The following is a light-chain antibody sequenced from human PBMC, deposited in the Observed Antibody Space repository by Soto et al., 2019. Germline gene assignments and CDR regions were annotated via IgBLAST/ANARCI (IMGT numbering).Light chain of an antibody. Sequence: DIQMTQSPSSLSASVGDRVTITCRASQGISNYLAWHQQRPGKVPKLLIFGASTLQSGVPSRFSGSGSGTDYTLTISSLQPEDVVTYYCQNYYSAPITFGQGTRLEIK. CDR1: QGISNY. CDR3: QNYYSAPIT. CDR2: GAS. V-gene: IGKV1-27*01. J-gene: IGKJ5*01.